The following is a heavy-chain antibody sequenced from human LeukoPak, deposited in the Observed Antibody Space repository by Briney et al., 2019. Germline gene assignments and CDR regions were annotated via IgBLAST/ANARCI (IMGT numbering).Heavy chain of an antibody. D-gene: IGHD1-14*01. J-gene: IGHJ5*02. CDR2: IYYSGST. V-gene: IGHV4-59*01. CDR3: ARESGPNWFDP. Sequence: SETLSLTCTVSGGSISSYYWSWIRQPPGKGLEWIGYIYYSGSTNYNPSLKSRVTISVDTSKNQFSLKLSSVTAADPAVYYCARESGPNWFDPWGQGTLVTVSS. CDR1: GGSISSYY.